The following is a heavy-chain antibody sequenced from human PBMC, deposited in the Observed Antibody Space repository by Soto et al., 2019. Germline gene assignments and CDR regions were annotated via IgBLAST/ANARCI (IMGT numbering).Heavy chain of an antibody. V-gene: IGHV3-11*01. J-gene: IGHJ4*02. Sequence: LRLSCAASGFTFSDYYMSWIRQAPWKGLEWVSYISSSGSTIYYADSVKGRFTISRDNAKNSLYLQMNSLRAEDTAVYYCARQLYYDSSGYYYGQIDYWGQGTLVTVYS. D-gene: IGHD3-22*01. CDR1: GFTFSDYY. CDR3: ARQLYYDSSGYYYGQIDY. CDR2: ISSSGSTI.